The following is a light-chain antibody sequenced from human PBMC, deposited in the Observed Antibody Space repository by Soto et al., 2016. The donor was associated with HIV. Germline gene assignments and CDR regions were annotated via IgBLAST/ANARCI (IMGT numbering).Light chain of an antibody. CDR2: DDS. CDR3: QVWDSSSDHPV. Sequence: SYELTQPPSVSVAPGKTARITCGGNNIGRKSVHWYRQKPGQAPVLVVYDDSDRPSGIPERFSGSNSGNTATLTISRVAAGDEADYCCQVWDSSSDHPVFGGGTKLTVL. J-gene: IGLJ2*01. CDR1: NIGRKS. V-gene: IGLV3-21*03.